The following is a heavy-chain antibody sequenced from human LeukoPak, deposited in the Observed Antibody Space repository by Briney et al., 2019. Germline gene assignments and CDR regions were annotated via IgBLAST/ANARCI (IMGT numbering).Heavy chain of an antibody. CDR2: ISYDGGNT. J-gene: IGHJ4*02. CDR1: GFTFSSYA. CDR3: ASPTYYDYVWGSYTTVDY. D-gene: IGHD3-16*01. Sequence: AGRSLRLSCVASGFTFSSYAIHWVRQAPGKGLEWVAGISYDGGNTYYADSMKGRFTISRDNSKNTLYLQMNSLRAEDTAVYYCASPTYYDYVWGSYTTVDYWGQGTLVTVSS. V-gene: IGHV3-30-3*01.